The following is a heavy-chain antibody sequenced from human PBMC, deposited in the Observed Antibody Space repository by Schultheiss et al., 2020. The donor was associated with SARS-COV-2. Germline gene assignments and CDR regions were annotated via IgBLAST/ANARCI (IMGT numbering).Heavy chain of an antibody. CDR1: GFTFSSYA. J-gene: IGHJ5*02. D-gene: IGHD1-14*01. V-gene: IGHV3-23*01. CDR2: ISGSGGST. Sequence: GGSLRLSCAAFGFTFSSYAMSWVRQAPGKGLEWVSAISGSGGSTYYADSVKGRFTISRDNSKNTLYLQMNSLRAEDTAVYYCARDNPVAVLLDWFDPWGQGTLVTVSS. CDR3: ARDNPVAVLLDWFDP.